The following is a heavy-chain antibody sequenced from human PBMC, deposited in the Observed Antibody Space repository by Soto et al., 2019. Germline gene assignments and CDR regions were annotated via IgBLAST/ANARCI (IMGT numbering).Heavy chain of an antibody. V-gene: IGHV1-18*01. Sequence: GASVKVSCKASGYTFTSYGISWVRQAPGQGLEWMGWVNGYNGNTNYAQKFQGRVTMTTDTSTATAYMELRNLRSDDTAVFYCASYLVFRPSYPTFDYWGQGILVTVSS. CDR3: ASYLVFRPSYPTFDY. J-gene: IGHJ4*02. CDR1: GYTFTSYG. D-gene: IGHD2-2*01. CDR2: VNGYNGNT.